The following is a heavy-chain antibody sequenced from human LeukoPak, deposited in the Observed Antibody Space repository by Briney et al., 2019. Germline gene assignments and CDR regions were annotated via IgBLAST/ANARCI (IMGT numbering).Heavy chain of an antibody. CDR3: ARADHYDSSGYYFDY. D-gene: IGHD3-22*01. J-gene: IGHJ4*02. V-gene: IGHV4-38-2*02. CDR1: AYSISSGYY. Sequence: PSETLSLTCTVSAYSISSGYYWGWIRQAPGKGLEWIGSIYHSGNTYYNPSLKSRVTISVDTSKNQFSLKLSSVTAADTAVYYCARADHYDSSGYYFDYWGQGTLVTVSS. CDR2: IYHSGNT.